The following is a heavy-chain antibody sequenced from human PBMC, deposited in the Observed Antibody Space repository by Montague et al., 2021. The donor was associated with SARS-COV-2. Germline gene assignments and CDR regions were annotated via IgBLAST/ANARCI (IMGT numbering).Heavy chain of an antibody. CDR1: GFTFSSYW. J-gene: IGHJ6*03. CDR2: INSDVSIT. CDR3: ARETIVPAAIGYYYYMDV. V-gene: IGHV3-74*01. D-gene: IGHD2-2*01. Sequence: SLRLSCAASGFTFSSYWMHWVRQAPGKGLVWVSRINSDVSITNYXXSVKGRFTISRDNAKNTLYLQMNSLRDDDTAVYYCARETIVPAAIGYYYYMDVWGKGTPVTVSS.